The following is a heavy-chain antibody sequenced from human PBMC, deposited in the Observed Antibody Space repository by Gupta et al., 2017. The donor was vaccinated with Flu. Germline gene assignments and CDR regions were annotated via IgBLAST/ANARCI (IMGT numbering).Heavy chain of an antibody. CDR2: INPKNGVT. CDR3: AVVVGLDV. Sequence: TFTTYYMHWVRQAPGQGLEWMGWINPKNGVTNYAQRFQGRVTMTRDTSINTAYLELTRLRSDDTAMYYCAVVVGLDVWGQGTTVTVSS. J-gene: IGHJ6*02. V-gene: IGHV1-2*02. D-gene: IGHD2-21*01. CDR1: TFTTYY.